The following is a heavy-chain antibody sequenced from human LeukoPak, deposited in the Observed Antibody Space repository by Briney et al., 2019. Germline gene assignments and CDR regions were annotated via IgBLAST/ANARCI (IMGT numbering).Heavy chain of an antibody. V-gene: IGHV1-8*02. CDR3: ALLFRGRIAVAGNH. J-gene: IGHJ5*02. CDR2: MNPNSGNT. Sequence: ASVKVSCKASGYTFTSYYMHWVRQAPGQGLEWMGGMNPNSGNTDYAQKFQGRVTMTRNTSKSTAYMELSSLRSEDTAVYYCALLFRGRIAVAGNHWGQGTLVTVSS. D-gene: IGHD6-19*01. CDR1: GYTFTSYY.